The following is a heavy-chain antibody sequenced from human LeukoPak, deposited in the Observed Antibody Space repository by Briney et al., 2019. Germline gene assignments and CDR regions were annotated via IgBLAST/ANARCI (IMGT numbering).Heavy chain of an antibody. CDR2: VDPEDGET. CDR1: GYTFTDYY. CDR3: AILYYYDSSGPPDV. D-gene: IGHD3-22*01. V-gene: IGHV1-69-2*01. J-gene: IGHJ6*04. Sequence: VKISCKVSGYTFTDYYMHWVQQAPGKGLEWMGLVDPEDGETIYAEKFQGRVTITADTSTDTAYMELSSLRSEDTAVYYCAILYYYDSSGPPDVWGKGTTATVSS.